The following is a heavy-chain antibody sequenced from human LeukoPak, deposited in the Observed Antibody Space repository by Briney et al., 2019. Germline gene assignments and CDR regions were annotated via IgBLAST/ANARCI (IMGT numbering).Heavy chain of an antibody. Sequence: PGGSLRLSCAASGFTFSDYYMSWIRQAPGKGLEWVSYISSSNSYTNYADSVKGRFTISRDNAKNSLYLQMNSLRAEDTAVYYCARDPSDYYDSSGLDYWGQGTLVTVSS. CDR3: ARDPSDYYDSSGLDY. CDR2: ISSSNSYT. D-gene: IGHD3-22*01. V-gene: IGHV3-11*05. CDR1: GFTFSDYY. J-gene: IGHJ4*02.